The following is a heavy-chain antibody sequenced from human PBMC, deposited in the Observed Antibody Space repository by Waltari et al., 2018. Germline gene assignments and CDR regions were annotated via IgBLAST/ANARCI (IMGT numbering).Heavy chain of an antibody. CDR2: IYYSGRT. J-gene: IGHJ4*02. D-gene: IGHD6-13*01. CDR1: GGSISSSSYY. CDR3: ATQPTGYSSSWPY. V-gene: IGHV4-39*01. Sequence: QLQLQESGPGLVKPSETLSLTCTVSGGSISSSSYYWGWIRQPPGKGLEWIGSIYYSGRTYYNPSLKGRVTISGDTSKNQFSLKLSSVTAADTAVYYCATQPTGYSSSWPYWGQGTLVTVSS.